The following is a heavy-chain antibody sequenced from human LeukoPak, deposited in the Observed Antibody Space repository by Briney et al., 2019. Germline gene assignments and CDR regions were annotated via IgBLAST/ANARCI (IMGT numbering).Heavy chain of an antibody. CDR2: IYYSGST. CDR3: ARGDYYYYGMDV. CDR1: GGSISSYY. V-gene: IGHV4-59*01. J-gene: IGHJ6*04. Sequence: SETLSLTCTVSGGSISSYYWSWIRQPPGKGLEWIGYIYYSGSTNYNPSLKSRVTISVDTSKNQFSLKLSSVTAADTAVYYCARGDYYYYGMDVWGKGTTVTVSS.